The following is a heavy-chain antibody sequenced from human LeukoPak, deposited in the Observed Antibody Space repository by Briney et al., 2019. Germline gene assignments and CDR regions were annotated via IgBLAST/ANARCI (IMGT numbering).Heavy chain of an antibody. D-gene: IGHD6-6*01. CDR3: ARAGFVLSHAFDI. CDR1: GGSISTDNFF. Sequence: SETLSLTCTVSGGSISTDNFFWSWIRQPPGKGLEWIGEINHSGSTNYNPSLKSRVAISVDTSKNQFSLKLSSVTAADTAVYHCARAGFVLSHAFDIWGQGTMVTVSS. V-gene: IGHV4-39*07. J-gene: IGHJ3*02. CDR2: INHSGST.